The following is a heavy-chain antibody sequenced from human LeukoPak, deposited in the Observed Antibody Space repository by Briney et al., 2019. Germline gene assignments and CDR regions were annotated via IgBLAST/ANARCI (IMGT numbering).Heavy chain of an antibody. V-gene: IGHV3-23*01. CDR2: ISGSGGST. CDR3: ARAGQQLVPYYFNY. D-gene: IGHD6-13*01. Sequence: PGGSLRLSCGVSGFTFSDYAMSWVRQAPGKGLEWVSGISGSGGSTYYTDPMKGRFTISRDNSKNTLYLQMNSLRADDTAVYFCARAGQQLVPYYFNYWGQGILVTVSS. CDR1: GFTFSDYA. J-gene: IGHJ4*02.